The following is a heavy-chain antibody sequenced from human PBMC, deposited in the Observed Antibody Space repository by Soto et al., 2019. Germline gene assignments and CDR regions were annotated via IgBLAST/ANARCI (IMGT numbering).Heavy chain of an antibody. J-gene: IGHJ4*02. CDR3: ARGWGYDSTDYYYAY. D-gene: IGHD3-22*01. CDR2: IIPIFGTA. V-gene: IGHV1-69*01. Sequence: QVQRVQSGAEVRKPGSSVRVSCKASGGSFNRHTISWGRQAPGQGLEWMGGIIPIFGTANHAQKFQGRVTIIADESTSTVYMELSSLRSDDTAIYYCARGWGYDSTDYYYAYWGQGTLVIVSS. CDR1: GGSFNRHT.